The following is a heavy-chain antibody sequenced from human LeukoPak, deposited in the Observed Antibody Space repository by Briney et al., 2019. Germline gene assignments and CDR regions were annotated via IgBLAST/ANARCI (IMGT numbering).Heavy chain of an antibody. V-gene: IGHV3-9*01. CDR2: ISWNSGSI. CDR1: GFTFDDYA. D-gene: IGHD3-10*01. Sequence: PGRSLRLSCAASGFTFDDYAMHWVRQAPGKGLEWVSGISWNSGSIGYADSVKGRFTISRDNAKNSLYLQMSSLRAEDTALYYCARGRRLDGSGLDYWGQGTLVTVSS. J-gene: IGHJ4*02. CDR3: ARGRRLDGSGLDY.